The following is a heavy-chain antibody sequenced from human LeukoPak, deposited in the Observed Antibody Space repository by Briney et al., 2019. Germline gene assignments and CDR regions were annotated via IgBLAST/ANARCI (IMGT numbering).Heavy chain of an antibody. D-gene: IGHD3-22*01. V-gene: IGHV4-34*01. Sequence: SETLSLTCAVYGGSFSGYYWSWVRQPPGKGLGWIGEINHSGSTNYNPSLKSRVTISVDTSKNQFSLKLSSVTAADTAVYYCARGDDSSGYSTFDIWGQGTMVTVSS. CDR3: ARGDDSSGYSTFDI. CDR2: INHSGST. CDR1: GGSFSGYY. J-gene: IGHJ3*02.